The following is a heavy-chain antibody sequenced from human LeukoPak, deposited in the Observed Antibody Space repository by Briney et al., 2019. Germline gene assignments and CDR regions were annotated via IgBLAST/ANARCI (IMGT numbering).Heavy chain of an antibody. CDR1: GGSISSSSYY. V-gene: IGHV4-39*07. D-gene: IGHD3-9*01. J-gene: IGHJ2*01. Sequence: SSETLSLTCTVSGGSISSSSYYWAWLRQPPGKGLEWIGSSSYSGSTYYNPSLKSRVTISVDTSQNQCSLKLSSVNAADTAVYYCARQYSDILTGYHRGELYWYFDLWGRGTLVTVSS. CDR3: ARQYSDILTGYHRGELYWYFDL. CDR2: SSYSGST.